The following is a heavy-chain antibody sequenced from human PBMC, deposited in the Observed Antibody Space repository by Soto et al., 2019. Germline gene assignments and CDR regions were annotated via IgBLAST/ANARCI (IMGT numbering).Heavy chain of an antibody. V-gene: IGHV3-66*01. CDR1: GFSVSSSY. J-gene: IGHJ5*02. CDR2: IYLSGST. CDR3: VRGKVGTNPNWLDP. D-gene: IGHD2-21*02. Sequence: EVQLVDSGGGVVQPGGSLRLSCAASGFSVSSSYLYWVRQAPGKGLEWVSSIYLSGSTYYTDSVKGRFSISRDNSKNTLYLQMNSLGAEDTAIYYCVRGKVGTNPNWLDPWGQGSLVTVSS.